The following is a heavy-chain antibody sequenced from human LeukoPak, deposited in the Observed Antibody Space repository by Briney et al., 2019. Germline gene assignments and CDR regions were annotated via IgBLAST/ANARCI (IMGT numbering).Heavy chain of an antibody. D-gene: IGHD3-3*01. CDR2: IYYSGST. CDR3: ARTLPTSPTIFGVVRAFDI. CDR1: GGSISSYY. Sequence: SETLSLTCTVSGGSISSYYWSWIRQPPGKGLEWIGYIYYSGSTNYNPSLKSRVTISVDTSKNQFSLKLSSVTAADTAVYYCARTLPTSPTIFGVVRAFDIWGQGTMVTVSS. J-gene: IGHJ3*02. V-gene: IGHV4-59*01.